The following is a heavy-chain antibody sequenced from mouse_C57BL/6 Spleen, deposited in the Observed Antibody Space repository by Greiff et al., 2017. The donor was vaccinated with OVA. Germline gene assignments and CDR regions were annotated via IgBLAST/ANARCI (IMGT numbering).Heavy chain of an antibody. V-gene: IGHV1-22*01. D-gene: IGHD3-3*01. J-gene: IGHJ3*01. Sequence: VQLKQSGPELVKPGASVKMSCKASGYTFTDYNMHWVKQSHGKSLEWIGYINPNNGGTSYNQKFKGKATLTVNKSSSTAYMELRSLTSEDSAVYYCAREGALGGLFAYWGQGTLVTVSA. CDR1: GYTFTDYN. CDR2: INPNNGGT. CDR3: AREGALGGLFAY.